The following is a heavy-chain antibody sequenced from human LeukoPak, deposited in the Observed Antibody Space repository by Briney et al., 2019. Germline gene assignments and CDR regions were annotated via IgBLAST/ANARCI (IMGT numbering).Heavy chain of an antibody. CDR1: GGSISSYY. D-gene: IGHD5-18*01. Sequence: PSETLSLTCTVSGGSISSYYWSWIRQPAGKGLEWIGRIYTSGSTNYNPSLKSRVTMSVDTSKNQFSLKLSSVTAADTAVYYCARESDTAMVTRPFDYWGQGTLVTVSS. CDR2: IYTSGST. CDR3: ARESDTAMVTRPFDY. J-gene: IGHJ4*02. V-gene: IGHV4-4*07.